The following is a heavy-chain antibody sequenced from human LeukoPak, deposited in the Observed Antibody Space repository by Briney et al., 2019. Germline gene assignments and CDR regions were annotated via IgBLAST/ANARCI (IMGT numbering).Heavy chain of an antibody. CDR1: GGSISSGGYS. CDR2: IYYSGST. V-gene: IGHV4-61*08. Sequence: PSQTLSLTCAVSGGSISSGGYSWSWIRQPPGKGLEWIGYIYYSGSTNYNPSLKSRVTISVDTSKNQFSLKLSSVTAADTAVYYCARGEDENRAFDIWGQGTMVTVSS. J-gene: IGHJ3*02. CDR3: ARGEDENRAFDI.